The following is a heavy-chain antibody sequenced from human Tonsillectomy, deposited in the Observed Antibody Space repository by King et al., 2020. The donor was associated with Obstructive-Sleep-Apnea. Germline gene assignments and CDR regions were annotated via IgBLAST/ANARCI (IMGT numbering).Heavy chain of an antibody. CDR1: GGSISSGGYS. CDR2: IYHSDST. Sequence: QLQESGSGLVKPSQTLSLTCAVSGGSISSGGYSWSWVRQPPGKGREWIGCIYHSDSTYYNPSLKSRVTISVDRSKNHFSLRLSSVTAADTAVYYCARDRSRVRGVDLGHGMDVWSQGTTVTVSS. D-gene: IGHD3-10*01. V-gene: IGHV4-30-2*01. CDR3: ARDRSRVRGVDLGHGMDV. J-gene: IGHJ6*02.